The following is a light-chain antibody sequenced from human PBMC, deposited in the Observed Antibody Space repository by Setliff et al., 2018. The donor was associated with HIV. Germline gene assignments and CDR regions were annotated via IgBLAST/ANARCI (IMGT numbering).Light chain of an antibody. CDR3: SSYAGSSFYV. J-gene: IGLJ1*01. V-gene: IGLV2-8*01. CDR2: DVS. CDR1: SSDVGGYNF. Sequence: QSALTQPPSASGSPGQSVTISCTGTSSDVGGYNFVSWYQHHPGNAPKLMIYDVSKRPSGVPDRFSGSKSGNTASLPVSGLQAEDEADYYCSSYAGSSFYVFGTGTKVTVL.